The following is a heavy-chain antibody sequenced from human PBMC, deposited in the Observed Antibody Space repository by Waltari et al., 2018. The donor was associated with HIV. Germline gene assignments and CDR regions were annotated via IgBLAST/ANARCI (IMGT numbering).Heavy chain of an antibody. CDR1: GFTFSHAY. CDR2: ISSSGSTI. V-gene: IGHV3-11*01. CDR3: ARARLIHWTGPFDY. J-gene: IGHJ4*02. D-gene: IGHD3-16*01. Sequence: QVQLVESGGGLVKPGGSRGLPRDAPGFTFSHAYMSWIRQAPGKGLEGVSYISSSGSTIYYADSVKGRFTISRDNAKNSLYLQMNSLRAEDTAVYYCARARLIHWTGPFDYWGQGTLVTVSS.